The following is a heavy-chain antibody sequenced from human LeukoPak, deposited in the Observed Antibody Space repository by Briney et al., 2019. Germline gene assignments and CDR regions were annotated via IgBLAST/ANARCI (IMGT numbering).Heavy chain of an antibody. V-gene: IGHV1-18*01. Sequence: ASVKVSFKASGYTFTSYGISWVRQAPGQGLEWMGWISAYNGNTNYAQKVQGRVTMTTDTSTSTAYMELRSLRSDDTAVYYCARDVHYDSSGYYYYYCGMDVWGQGTTVTVSS. J-gene: IGHJ6*02. CDR2: ISAYNGNT. CDR3: ARDVHYDSSGYYYYYCGMDV. CDR1: GYTFTSYG. D-gene: IGHD3-22*01.